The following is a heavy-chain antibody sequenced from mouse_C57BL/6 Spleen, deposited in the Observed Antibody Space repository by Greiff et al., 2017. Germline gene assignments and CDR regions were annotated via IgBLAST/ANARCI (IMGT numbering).Heavy chain of an antibody. J-gene: IGHJ3*01. CDR3: VRQGGSSPFAY. Sequence: EVKLMESGGGLVQPKGSLKLSCAASGFSFNTYAMNWVRQAPGKGLEWVARIRSKSNNYATYYADSVKDRFTISRDDSESMLYLQMNNLKTEDTAMYYCVRQGGSSPFAYWGQGTLVTVSA. D-gene: IGHD1-1*01. V-gene: IGHV10-1*01. CDR1: GFSFNTYA. CDR2: IRSKSNNYAT.